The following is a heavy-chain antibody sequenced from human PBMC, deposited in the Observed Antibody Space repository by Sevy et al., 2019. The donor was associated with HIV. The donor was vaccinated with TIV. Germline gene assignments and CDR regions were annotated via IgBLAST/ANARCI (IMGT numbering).Heavy chain of an antibody. CDR1: GYSFTSYW. CDR3: ARLDDILTGYYNNGMDV. CDR2: IYPGDSDT. D-gene: IGHD3-9*01. V-gene: IGHV5-51*01. Sequence: GESLKISCKGSGYSFTSYWIGWVRQMPGKGLEWMGIIYPGDSDTRYSPSVQGQVTISADKSISTAYLQWSSLKASDTAMYYCARLDDILTGYYNNGMDVWGQGTTVTVSS. J-gene: IGHJ6*02.